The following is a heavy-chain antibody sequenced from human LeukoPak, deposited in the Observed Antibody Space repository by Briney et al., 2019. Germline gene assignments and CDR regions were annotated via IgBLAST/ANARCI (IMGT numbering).Heavy chain of an antibody. Sequence: GGSLRLSCAASGFTFSSYAMHWVRQAPGKGLEWVAVISYDGSNKYYADSEKGRFTISRDNSKNTLYLQMNSLRAEDTAVYYCARTYYYGSGSYDAFDIWGQGTMVTVSS. V-gene: IGHV3-30-3*01. J-gene: IGHJ3*02. CDR1: GFTFSSYA. D-gene: IGHD3-10*01. CDR2: ISYDGSNK. CDR3: ARTYYYGSGSYDAFDI.